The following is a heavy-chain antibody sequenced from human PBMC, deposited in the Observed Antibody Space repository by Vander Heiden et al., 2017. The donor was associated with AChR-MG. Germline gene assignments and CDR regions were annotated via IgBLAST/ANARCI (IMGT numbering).Heavy chain of an antibody. CDR1: QFTFSNYW. CDR2: RNQDGSEK. CDR3: SRSLNY. J-gene: IGHJ4*02. V-gene: IGHV3-7*01. Sequence: VQLVESGGGLVQPGGSLTLSCAASQFTFSNYWMDWVRQAPGKGLEWVANRNQDGSEKYDGDSVRGRFTISRDNAKNALYLQMSSLRVEDTAVYFCSRSLNYWGQGTLVAVSS.